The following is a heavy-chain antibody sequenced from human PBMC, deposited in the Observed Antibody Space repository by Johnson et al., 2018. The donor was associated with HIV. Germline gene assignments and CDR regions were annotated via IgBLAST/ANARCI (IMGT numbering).Heavy chain of an antibody. J-gene: IGHJ3*02. CDR3: ARDSLYYYDSSGLSAFDI. V-gene: IGHV3-30*02. D-gene: IGHD3-22*01. CDR1: GFTFSSYG. CDR2: IRYDGSNK. Sequence: QVQLVESGGGVVQPGGSLRLSCAASGFTFSSYGMHWVRQAPGKGLEWVAFIRYDGSNKYYVDSVKGRFTISRDNAKNSLYLQMNSLRAEDTAVYYCARDSLYYYDSSGLSAFDIWGQGTMGTVSS.